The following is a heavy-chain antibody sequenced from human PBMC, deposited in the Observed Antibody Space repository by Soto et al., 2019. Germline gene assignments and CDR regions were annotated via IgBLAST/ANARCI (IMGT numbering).Heavy chain of an antibody. Sequence: SETLSLTCTVSSGSINSGGSYWSWVRQHPGKGLEWVGCIYYSGATYYNPSLESRLTISVDTSKNQFSLKLSSVTAADTAVYHCPRDSRPNYASSSYSFDYWGQGTLGTVS. J-gene: IGHJ4*02. D-gene: IGHD6-6*01. V-gene: IGHV4-31*03. CDR3: PRDSRPNYASSSYSFDY. CDR2: IYYSGAT. CDR1: SGSINSGGSY.